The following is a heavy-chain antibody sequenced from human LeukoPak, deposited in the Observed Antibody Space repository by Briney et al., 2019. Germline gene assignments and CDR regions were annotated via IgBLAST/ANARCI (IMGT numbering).Heavy chain of an antibody. CDR2: IYPGDSDT. D-gene: IGHD5-18*01. CDR3: ASTYSYGYTGSDY. CDR1: GYSFTSYW. J-gene: IGHJ4*02. Sequence: GESLKISCKGSGYSFTSYWIGWVRQMPGKGLDWMGIIYPGDSDTRYSPSFQGQVTISADKSISTAYLQWSSLKASDTAMYYCASTYSYGYTGSDYWGQGTLVTASS. V-gene: IGHV5-51*01.